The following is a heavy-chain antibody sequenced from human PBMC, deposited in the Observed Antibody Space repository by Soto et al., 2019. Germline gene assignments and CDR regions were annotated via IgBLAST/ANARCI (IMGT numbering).Heavy chain of an antibody. V-gene: IGHV1-18*01. CDR3: AREGYSSSSGGGYYYYGMDV. CDR2: ISAYNGNT. J-gene: IGHJ6*02. D-gene: IGHD6-6*01. CDR1: GYTFTSYG. Sequence: ASVKVSCKASGYTFTSYGISWVRQAPGQGLEWMGWISAYNGNTNYAQKLQGRVTMTTDTSTSTAYMELRSLRSDDTAVYYCAREGYSSSSGGGYYYYGMDVWGQGTTVTVS.